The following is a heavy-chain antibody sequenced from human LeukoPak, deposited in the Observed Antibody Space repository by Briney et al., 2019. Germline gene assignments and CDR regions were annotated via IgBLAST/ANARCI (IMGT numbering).Heavy chain of an antibody. Sequence: SETLSLTCTVSGGSISSSSYYWGWIRQPPGKGLEWIGGIYYGGSTYYNPSLKSRVTISVDTSKNQFSLKLSSVTAADTAVYYCARQLGATHAYYYYYMDVWGKGTTVTVSS. CDR2: IYYGGST. J-gene: IGHJ6*03. V-gene: IGHV4-39*01. D-gene: IGHD4/OR15-4a*01. CDR3: ARQLGATHAYYYYYMDV. CDR1: GGSISSSSYY.